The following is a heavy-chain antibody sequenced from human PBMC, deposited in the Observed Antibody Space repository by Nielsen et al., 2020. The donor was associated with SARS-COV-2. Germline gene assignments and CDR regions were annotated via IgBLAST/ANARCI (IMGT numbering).Heavy chain of an antibody. Sequence: SQTLSLTCAISGDSVSSSSAAWNWLRQSPLRGLEWLGRTYYRSKWYNDYAVSVKSRITINPDTSKNQFSLHLNSVTPEDTAVYYCARVRGAYGDYYYYYYTDVWGKGTTVTVSS. CDR1: GDSVSSSSAA. CDR3: ARVRGAYGDYYYYYYTDV. V-gene: IGHV6-1*01. D-gene: IGHD4-17*01. J-gene: IGHJ6*03. CDR2: TYYRSKWYN.